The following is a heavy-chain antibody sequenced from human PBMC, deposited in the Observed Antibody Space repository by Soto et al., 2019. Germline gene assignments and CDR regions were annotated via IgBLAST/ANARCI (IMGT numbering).Heavy chain of an antibody. CDR1: GFIFSDYE. CDR2: ISSSSSYI. CDR3: ARGGTTPRYYGMDV. D-gene: IGHD2-2*01. J-gene: IGHJ6*02. Sequence: PGGSLRLSCEGSGFIFSDYEMNWVRQVPGKGLEWVSSISSSSSYIYYADSVKGRFTISRDNAKNSLYLQMNSLRAEDTAVYYCARGGTTPRYYGMDVWGQGTTVTVSS. V-gene: IGHV3-21*01.